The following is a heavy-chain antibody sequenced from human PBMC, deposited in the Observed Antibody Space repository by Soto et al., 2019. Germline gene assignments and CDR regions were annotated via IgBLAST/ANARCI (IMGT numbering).Heavy chain of an antibody. D-gene: IGHD3-3*01. CDR2: ISGSGDST. CDR1: GFTFSSYA. CDR3: AKGAKYYDFWSAYADY. V-gene: IGHV3-23*01. Sequence: EVRLLESGGGLVQPGGSLRLSCAASGFTFSSYAMSWVRQAPGKGLEWVSAISGSGDSTYYADSVKGRFTISRDNSNNTLYLQMNGLRAEDTAVYYCAKGAKYYDFWSAYADYWGQGTLVTVSS. J-gene: IGHJ4*02.